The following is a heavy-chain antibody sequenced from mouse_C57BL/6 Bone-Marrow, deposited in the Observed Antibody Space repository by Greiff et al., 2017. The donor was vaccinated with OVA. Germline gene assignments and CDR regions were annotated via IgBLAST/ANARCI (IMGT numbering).Heavy chain of an antibody. V-gene: IGHV7-3*01. D-gene: IGHD3-2*02. CDR1: GFTFTDYY. J-gene: IGHJ4*01. CDR3: ASLRQLRLYAMDY. CDR2: IRNKANGYTT. Sequence: DVMLVESGGGLVQPGGSLSLSCAASGFTFTDYYMSWVRQPPGKALEWLGFIRNKANGYTTEYSASVKGRFTISRDNSQSILYLQMNALRAEDSATYYCASLRQLRLYAMDYWGQGTSVTVSS.